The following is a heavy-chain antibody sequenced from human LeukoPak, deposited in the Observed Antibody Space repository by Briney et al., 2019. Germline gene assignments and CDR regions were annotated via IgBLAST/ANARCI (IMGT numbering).Heavy chain of an antibody. V-gene: IGHV4-34*01. Sequence: SETLSLTCNVSGVSISSYYWSWIRQPPGKGLEWIGEINHSGSTNYNPSLKSRVTISVDTSKNQFSLKLSSVTAADTAVYYCARGRVRPPYGGNPLMDYWGQGTLVTVSS. CDR1: GVSISSYY. J-gene: IGHJ4*02. CDR2: INHSGST. D-gene: IGHD4-23*01. CDR3: ARGRVRPPYGGNPLMDY.